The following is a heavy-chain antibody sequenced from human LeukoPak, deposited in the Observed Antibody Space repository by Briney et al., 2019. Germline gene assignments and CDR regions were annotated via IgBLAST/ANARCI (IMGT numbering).Heavy chain of an antibody. CDR3: ARDPDTYGFDY. CDR1: GFTVSSKY. D-gene: IGHD5-18*01. V-gene: IGHV3-53*01. Sequence: GGSLRLSCAASGFTVSSKYMSWVRQAPWKGLEWVSVIYIGGSTDYADSVKGRFTISRDNSKNTLYLQMNSLRAEDTAVYYCARDPDTYGFDYWGQGTLVTVSS. CDR2: IYIGGST. J-gene: IGHJ4*02.